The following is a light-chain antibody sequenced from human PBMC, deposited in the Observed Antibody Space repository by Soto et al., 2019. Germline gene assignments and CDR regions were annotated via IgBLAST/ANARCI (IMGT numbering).Light chain of an antibody. CDR3: QQRSTWPQLT. CDR2: DAS. V-gene: IGKV3-11*01. CDR1: QSVGIN. Sequence: EIVLTQSPATLSLSPGERATLSCRASQSVGINLAWYQHKPGQAPRLLIYDASNRATGIPARFSGSGSGTDFTLTISSLEPEDFSFYYCQQRSTWPQLTFGGGTKLEI. J-gene: IGKJ4*01.